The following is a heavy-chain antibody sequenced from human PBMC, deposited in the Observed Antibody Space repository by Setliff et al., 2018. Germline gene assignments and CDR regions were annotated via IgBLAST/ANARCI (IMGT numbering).Heavy chain of an antibody. CDR2: VYCGDSDT. J-gene: IGHJ3*02. V-gene: IGHV5-51*01. Sequence: GESLTLSCKASEYTFTNYWIGWVRQMPGKGLEWMGVVYCGDSDTRYSPSFQGQVTMSADKSIRSAYLQWSSLKASDTAMYYCARLGYRDAFDIWGQGTMVTVSS. D-gene: IGHD5-18*01. CDR1: EYTFTNYW. CDR3: ARLGYRDAFDI.